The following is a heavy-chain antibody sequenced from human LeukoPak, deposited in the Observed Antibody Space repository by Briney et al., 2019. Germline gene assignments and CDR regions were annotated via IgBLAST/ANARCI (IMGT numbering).Heavy chain of an antibody. CDR2: ISSSSSYI. D-gene: IGHD3-3*01. V-gene: IGHV3-21*01. CDR1: GFTFSSYS. Sequence: GGSLRLSCAASGFTFSSYSMNWVRQAPGKGLEWVSSISSSSSYIYYADSVKGRFTISRDNAKNSLYLQMNGLRAEDTAVYYCARGGITIFGVVINPFDYWGQGTLVTVSS. J-gene: IGHJ4*02. CDR3: ARGGITIFGVVINPFDY.